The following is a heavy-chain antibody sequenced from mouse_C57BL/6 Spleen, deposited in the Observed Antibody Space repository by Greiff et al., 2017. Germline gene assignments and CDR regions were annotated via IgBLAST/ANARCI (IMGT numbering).Heavy chain of an antibody. D-gene: IGHD2-5*01. CDR1: GFSLTSYG. J-gene: IGHJ2*01. V-gene: IGHV2-2*01. Sequence: QVQLKQSGPGLVQPSQSLSITCTVSGFSLTSYGVHWVRQSPGQGLEWLGVIWSGGSTAYNAAFISRLSISKDNSKSQVFSKMNSLQSDDTAIYYCARNPYSNYHDYWGQGTTLTVSS. CDR3: ARNPYSNYHDY. CDR2: IWSGGST.